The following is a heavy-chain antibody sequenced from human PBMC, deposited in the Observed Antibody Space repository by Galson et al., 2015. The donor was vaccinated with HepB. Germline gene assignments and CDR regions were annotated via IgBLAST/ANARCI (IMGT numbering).Heavy chain of an antibody. CDR1: GYSFTSYW. Sequence: QSGAEVKKPGESLKISCRVSGYSFTSYWIGWVRQMPGKGLEWMGRIDPSDSYTNYSPSFQGHVTISADKSISTAYLQWSSLKASDTAMYYCARLYYYDSSGYYDAFDIWGQGTMVTVSS. D-gene: IGHD3-22*01. J-gene: IGHJ3*02. CDR3: ARLYYYDSSGYYDAFDI. V-gene: IGHV5-10-1*01. CDR2: IDPSDSYT.